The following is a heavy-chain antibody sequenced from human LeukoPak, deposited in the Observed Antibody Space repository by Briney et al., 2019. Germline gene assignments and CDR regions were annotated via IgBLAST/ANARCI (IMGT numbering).Heavy chain of an antibody. CDR3: ARHSSSPDYSAFDI. CDR1: GYSFTTYW. D-gene: IGHD4-11*01. CDR2: ICPGDSDT. J-gene: IGHJ3*02. Sequence: GESLEISCKGSGYSFTTYWIGWVRQMPGKGLEWMGIICPGDSDTRYSPSFQGQVTISADKSISTAYLQWSSLKASDTAMYYCARHSSSPDYSAFDIWGKGTMVTVSS. V-gene: IGHV5-51*01.